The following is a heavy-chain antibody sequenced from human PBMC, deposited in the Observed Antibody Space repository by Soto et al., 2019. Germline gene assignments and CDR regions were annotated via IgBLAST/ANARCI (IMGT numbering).Heavy chain of an antibody. CDR2: INPSGGST. D-gene: IGHD3-10*01. Sequence: GASVKVSCKASGYTFTSYYMHWVRQAPGRGLEWMGIINPSGGSTSYAQKFQGRVTMTRDTSTSTVYMELSSLRSEDTAVYYCARDPDVLLWFGELLSAPYAFDIWGQGTMVTVSS. CDR3: ARDPDVLLWFGELLSAPYAFDI. CDR1: GYTFTSYY. J-gene: IGHJ3*02. V-gene: IGHV1-46*03.